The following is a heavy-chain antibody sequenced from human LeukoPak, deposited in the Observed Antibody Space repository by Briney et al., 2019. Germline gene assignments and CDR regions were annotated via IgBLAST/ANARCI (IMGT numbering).Heavy chain of an antibody. CDR1: GDSVSSNSAA. J-gene: IGHJ6*03. Sequence: SQTLSLTCAISGDSVSSNSAAWNWIRQSPSRGLEWLGRTYYRSKWYNDYAVSVKSRITINPDTSKNQFSLQLNSVTPEDTAVYYCARGHYYYDSSGYYRYYYYYYMDVWGKGTTVTVSS. D-gene: IGHD3-22*01. CDR2: TYYRSKWYN. V-gene: IGHV6-1*01. CDR3: ARGHYYYDSSGYYRYYYYYYMDV.